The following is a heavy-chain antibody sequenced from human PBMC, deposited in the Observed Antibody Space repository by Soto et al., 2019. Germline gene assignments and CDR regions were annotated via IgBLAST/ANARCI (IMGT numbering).Heavy chain of an antibody. D-gene: IGHD3-3*01. V-gene: IGHV3-20*04. Sequence: GGSLRLSCAASGFTFDDYGMSWVRQAPGKGLEWVSGINWNGGSTGYADSVKGRFTISRDNAKNSLYLQMNSLRAEDTAVFYCAKHFYDFWSGYYHFDYWGQGTLVTVSS. CDR3: AKHFYDFWSGYYHFDY. J-gene: IGHJ4*02. CDR2: INWNGGST. CDR1: GFTFDDYG.